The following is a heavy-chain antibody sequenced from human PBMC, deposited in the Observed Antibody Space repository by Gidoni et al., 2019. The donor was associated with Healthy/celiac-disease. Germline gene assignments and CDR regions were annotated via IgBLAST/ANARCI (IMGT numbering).Heavy chain of an antibody. CDR2: ISHDGSNK. CDR1: GFTFRSYA. CDR3: ARSLTMGWLSSAYYFDY. J-gene: IGHJ4*02. V-gene: IGHV3-30*01. D-gene: IGHD3-3*01. Sequence: QVQLVESGGGVVQPGRSLRLSCAASGFTFRSYAMHWVRQAPGKGLEWVAVISHDGSNKYYADSVKGRFTISRDKSKNTLYLQMNSLRAEDTAVYYCARSLTMGWLSSAYYFDYWGQGTLVTVSS.